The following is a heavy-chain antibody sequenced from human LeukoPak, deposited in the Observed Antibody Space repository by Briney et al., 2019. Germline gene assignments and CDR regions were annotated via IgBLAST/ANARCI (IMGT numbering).Heavy chain of an antibody. CDR3: ARGMTASLRANAGFDI. CDR2: ISYDGTNK. CDR1: GFALSFHA. J-gene: IGHJ3*02. V-gene: IGHV3-30*04. D-gene: IGHD2-21*02. Sequence: GGSLRLSCAASGFALSFHALHWVRQSPGPGLEWVAAISYDGTNKFYADSVKGRFTVSRDNSQKTMFLEMNSLRPEDTAVYSCARGMTASLRANAGFDIWGQGTTVAVSS.